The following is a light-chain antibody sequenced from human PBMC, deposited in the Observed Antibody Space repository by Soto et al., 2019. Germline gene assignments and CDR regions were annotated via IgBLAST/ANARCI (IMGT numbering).Light chain of an antibody. V-gene: IGKV3-20*01. CDR1: QSVSSNY. J-gene: IGKJ1*01. CDR2: GAS. Sequence: EMVLTQSPGTLSLSPGERATFSCRASQSVSSNYLAWYQQKPGQAPRLLIYGASTRATGIPARFSGSGSGTEFTLIISSLQSEDFAVYYCQQYGSSRWTFGQGTKVDTK. CDR3: QQYGSSRWT.